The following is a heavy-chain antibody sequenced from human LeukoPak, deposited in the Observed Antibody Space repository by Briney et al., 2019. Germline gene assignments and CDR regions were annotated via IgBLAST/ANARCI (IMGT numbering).Heavy chain of an antibody. J-gene: IGHJ4*02. CDR1: GGSISSYY. V-gene: IGHV4-59*01. D-gene: IGHD3-10*01. Sequence: PSETLSLTCTVSGGSISSYYWSWIRQPPGKGLEWIGYIYYSGSTNYNPSLKSRVTISVDTSKSQFSLKLTSVTAADTAVYYCARVRGVKYYFDYWGQGTLVTVPS. CDR3: ARVRGVKYYFDY. CDR2: IYYSGST.